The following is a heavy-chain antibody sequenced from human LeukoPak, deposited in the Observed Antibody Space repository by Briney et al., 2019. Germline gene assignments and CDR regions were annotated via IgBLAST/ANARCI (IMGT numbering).Heavy chain of an antibody. CDR1: GFTFRNYW. J-gene: IGHJ4*02. V-gene: IGHV3-7*03. D-gene: IGHD6-13*01. Sequence: GGSLRLSCAASGFTFRNYWMSWVRQVPGKGLEWVVNINEGGNEKNYVDSVKGRFTASRDNAQNSLYLQMNSLRVEDTAVYYCARHTNSNWDYWGQGTLVTVSS. CDR3: ARHTNSNWDY. CDR2: INEGGNEK.